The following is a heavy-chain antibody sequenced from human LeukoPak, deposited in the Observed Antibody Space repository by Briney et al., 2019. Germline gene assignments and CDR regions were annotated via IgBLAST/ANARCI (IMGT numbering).Heavy chain of an antibody. Sequence: GASVKVSCKASGYTFTSYGISWVRQAPGQGLEWMAWMNPNTGNTGFAQKFQGRVTVSWNTDISTAYMELNSLISEDTAVYYCARFGGRAAKDDRLDYWGQGTLVTVSS. CDR2: MNPNTGNT. D-gene: IGHD3-16*01. CDR3: ARFGGRAAKDDRLDY. J-gene: IGHJ4*02. V-gene: IGHV1-8*03. CDR1: GYTFTSYG.